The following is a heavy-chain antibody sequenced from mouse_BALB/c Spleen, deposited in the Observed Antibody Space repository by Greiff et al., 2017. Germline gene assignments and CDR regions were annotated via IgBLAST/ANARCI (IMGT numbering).Heavy chain of an antibody. Sequence: EVQLQESGPGLVKPSQSLSLTCSVTGYSITSGYYWNWIRQFPGNKLEWMGYISYDGSNNYNPSLKNRISITRDTSKNQFFLKLNSVTTEDTATYYCARDITTVVATGYFDYWGQGTTLTVSS. D-gene: IGHD1-1*01. J-gene: IGHJ2*01. CDR3: ARDITTVVATGYFDY. V-gene: IGHV3-6*02. CDR2: ISYDGSN. CDR1: GYSITSGYY.